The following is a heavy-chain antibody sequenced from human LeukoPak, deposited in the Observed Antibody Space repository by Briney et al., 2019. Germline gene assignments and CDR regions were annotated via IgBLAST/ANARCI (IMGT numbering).Heavy chain of an antibody. Sequence: NPSETLSLTCTVSGGSISSYYWSWIRQPPGKGLEWIGYIYTSGSTNYNPSLKSRVTISVDTSKNQFSLKLSSVTAADTAVYYCARSYYDFWSGPTHYFDYWGPGTLVTVSS. V-gene: IGHV4-4*09. D-gene: IGHD3-3*01. CDR2: IYTSGST. CDR1: GGSISSYY. CDR3: ARSYYDFWSGPTHYFDY. J-gene: IGHJ4*02.